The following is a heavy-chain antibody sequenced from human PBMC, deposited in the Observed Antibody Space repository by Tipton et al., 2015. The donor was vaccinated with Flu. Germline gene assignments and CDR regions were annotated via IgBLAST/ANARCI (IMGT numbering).Heavy chain of an antibody. CDR1: GFTFSDYY. Sequence: SLRLSCAASGFTFSDYYMSWIRQAPGKGLEWVSYISSSGSTIYYADSVKGRFTISRDNAKNSLYLQMNSLRAEDTAVYYCARGLVVGGYSYGLNKDAFDIWGQGTMVPVSS. J-gene: IGHJ3*02. V-gene: IGHV3-11*01. CDR3: ARGLVVGGYSYGLNKDAFDI. D-gene: IGHD5-18*01. CDR2: ISSSGSTI.